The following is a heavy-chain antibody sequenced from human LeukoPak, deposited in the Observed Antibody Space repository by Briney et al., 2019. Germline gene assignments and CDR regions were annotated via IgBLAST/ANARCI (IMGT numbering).Heavy chain of an antibody. CDR3: ARGSRYCSGGSCRHWFDP. Sequence: SETLSLTCAVYGGSFSGYYWSWIRQPPGKGLEWIGEINHSGSTNYNPSLKSRVTISVDTSKNQFPLKLSSVTAADTAVYHCARGSRYCSGGSCRHWFDPWGQGTLVTVSS. CDR1: GGSFSGYY. V-gene: IGHV4-34*01. CDR2: INHSGST. D-gene: IGHD2-15*01. J-gene: IGHJ5*02.